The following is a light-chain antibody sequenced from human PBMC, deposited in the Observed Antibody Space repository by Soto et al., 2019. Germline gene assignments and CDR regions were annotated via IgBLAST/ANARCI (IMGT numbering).Light chain of an antibody. J-gene: IGKJ1*01. CDR1: QSVNNY. V-gene: IGKV3-11*01. Sequence: EIVLPQSPATLSLSPGASANLSCRASQSVNNYLAWDQQKPGQAPRPLIYDTSDRASGIPARFSASGSGTDFNLTISSLEPEDWAVFDCQQRSVWPWTGGQGTKVDIK. CDR2: DTS. CDR3: QQRSVWPWT.